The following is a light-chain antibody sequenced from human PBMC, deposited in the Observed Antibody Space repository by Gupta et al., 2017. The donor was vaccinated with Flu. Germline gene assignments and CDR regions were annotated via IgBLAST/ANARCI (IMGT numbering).Light chain of an antibody. CDR3: QQYNNWPLT. V-gene: IGKV3-15*01. J-gene: IGKJ4*01. CDR1: QSVSSN. Sequence: SVSPGERATLSCRASQSVSSNLAWYQQKPGQAPRLLIYGASTRATGIPARFSGSGSGTEFTLIISSLQSEDFAVYYCQQYNNWPLTFGGGTKVEIK. CDR2: GAS.